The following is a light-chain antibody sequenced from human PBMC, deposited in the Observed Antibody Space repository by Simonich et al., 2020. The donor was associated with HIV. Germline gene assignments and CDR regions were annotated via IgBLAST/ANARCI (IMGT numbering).Light chain of an antibody. Sequence: DIQMTQSPSTLSAFVGDRVTITCRASQNIGNYLSWFQQKPRKAPRLLIYAASSLQSGVPSRFSGSGSGTDFTLTISSLQPEDFATYYCQQYFSTPLTFGGGTKVEIK. CDR2: AAS. CDR3: QQYFSTPLT. V-gene: IGKV1-39*01. CDR1: QNIGNY. J-gene: IGKJ4*01.